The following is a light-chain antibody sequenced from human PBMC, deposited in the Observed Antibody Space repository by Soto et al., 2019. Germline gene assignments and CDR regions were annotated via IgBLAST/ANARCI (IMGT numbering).Light chain of an antibody. V-gene: IGKV1-39*01. CDR3: QQSYSRPPP. J-gene: IGKJ1*01. Sequence: IQLTQSPSSLSASVGDRVTITCRASQGISSYLAWYQQKPGKAPQLLIYAASSLHTGVPSRFSGSGSGTDFTLTISSLQPEDFATYFCQQSYSRPPPFGQGTKVDIK. CDR1: QGISSY. CDR2: AAS.